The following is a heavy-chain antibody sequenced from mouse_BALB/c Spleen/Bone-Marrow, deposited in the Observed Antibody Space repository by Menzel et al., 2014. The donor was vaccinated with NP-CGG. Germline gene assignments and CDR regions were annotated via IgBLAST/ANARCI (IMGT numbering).Heavy chain of an antibody. J-gene: IGHJ4*01. CDR1: GYTFTEYT. D-gene: IGHD1-2*01. CDR2: VNPNNGGT. Sequence: VKLQESGPELVKPGASVKISCKTSGYTFTEYTMHWVKQSHGKSLEWIGGVNPNNGGTIYNQKFKGKATLTVDKSSSTAYMELRSLTSEDSAVYYCARKDYGYNYVMDYWGQGTSVTVSS. CDR3: ARKDYGYNYVMDY. V-gene: IGHV1-18*01.